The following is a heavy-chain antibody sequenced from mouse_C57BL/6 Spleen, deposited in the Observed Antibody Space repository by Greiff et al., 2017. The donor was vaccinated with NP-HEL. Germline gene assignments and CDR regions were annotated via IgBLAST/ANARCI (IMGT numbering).Heavy chain of an antibody. CDR1: GYTFTSYW. J-gene: IGHJ1*03. Sequence: QVQLQQPGAELVMPGASVKLSCKASGYTFTSYWMHWVKQRPGQGLEWIGEIDPSDSDTNYNQKFKGKSTLTVDKSSSTAYMQLSSLTSEDSAVYYCARHYYGSVWYFDVWGTGTTVTVSS. D-gene: IGHD1-1*01. V-gene: IGHV1-69*01. CDR2: IDPSDSDT. CDR3: ARHYYGSVWYFDV.